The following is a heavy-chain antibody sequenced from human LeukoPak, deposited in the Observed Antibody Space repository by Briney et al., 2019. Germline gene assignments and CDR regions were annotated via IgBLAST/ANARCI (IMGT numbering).Heavy chain of an antibody. CDR3: ARGKKYPGIAAAGAPYYYYYMDV. J-gene: IGHJ6*03. Sequence: SETLSLTCTVSGGSISSYYWSWIRQPAGKGLEWIGRIYTSGSTNYNPSLKSRVTISVDTSKNQFSLKLSSVTAADTAVYYCARGKKYPGIAAAGAPYYYYYMDVWGKGTTVTVSS. D-gene: IGHD6-13*01. CDR2: IYTSGST. CDR1: GGSISSYY. V-gene: IGHV4-4*07.